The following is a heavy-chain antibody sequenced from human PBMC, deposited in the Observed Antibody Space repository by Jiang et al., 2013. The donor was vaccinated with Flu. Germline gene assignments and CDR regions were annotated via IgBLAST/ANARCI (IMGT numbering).Heavy chain of an antibody. CDR1: GYGFTSYW. J-gene: IGHJ4*02. V-gene: IGHV5-51*03. Sequence: GAEVKKPGESLKIACKGSGYGFTSYWIGWVRQMPGKGLEWMGFIHPDDSDTRYSPSFQGQVTISADKSIRTAYLQWSSLKASDTAIYYCARSSYSAIDYWGQGTRVTVSS. D-gene: IGHD1-26*01. CDR2: IHPDDSDT. CDR3: ARSSYSAIDY.